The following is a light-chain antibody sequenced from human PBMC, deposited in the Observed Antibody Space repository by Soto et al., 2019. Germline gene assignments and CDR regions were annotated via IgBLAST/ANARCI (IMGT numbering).Light chain of an antibody. CDR2: GAS. Sequence: EIVLTQSPGTLSLSPGERATLSCRASQSVSRIWLAWYQQKPGQAPRLLIYGASSRATGVPDRFSGSGSGKAFTLTITRLEPEDSAVFYCQQYGGPPWTFGQGTKVEIK. J-gene: IGKJ1*01. CDR3: QQYGGPPWT. V-gene: IGKV3-20*01. CDR1: QSVSRIW.